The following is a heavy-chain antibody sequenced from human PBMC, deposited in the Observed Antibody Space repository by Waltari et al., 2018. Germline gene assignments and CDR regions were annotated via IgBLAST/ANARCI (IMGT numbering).Heavy chain of an antibody. CDR1: VGSISSSSYY. Sequence: QLQLQESGPGLVKPSETLSLTCTVSVGSISSSSYYLGWIRQPPGKGLEWIGNINYSGSTYYNPSLKSRVTISVDTSKNQFSLRLNSVTAADTAVYYCARLDSYYDGDYWGQGTLVTVSS. J-gene: IGHJ4*02. CDR3: ARLDSYYDGDY. CDR2: INYSGST. V-gene: IGHV4-39*01. D-gene: IGHD4-4*01.